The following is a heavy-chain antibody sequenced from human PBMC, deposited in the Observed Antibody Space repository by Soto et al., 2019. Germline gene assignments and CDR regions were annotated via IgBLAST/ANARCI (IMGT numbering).Heavy chain of an antibody. CDR3: ARGVATIGP. V-gene: IGHV4-59*01. CDR2: IYYSGST. CDR1: GDSISSYY. J-gene: IGHJ5*02. D-gene: IGHD5-12*01. Sequence: SETLSLTCSVSGDSISSYYWSWIRQPPGKGLEWIGYIYYSGSTNYNPSFKSRVTISVDTPENQFSLKLTSVTAADTAVYYCARGVATIGPWGQGTLVTVSS.